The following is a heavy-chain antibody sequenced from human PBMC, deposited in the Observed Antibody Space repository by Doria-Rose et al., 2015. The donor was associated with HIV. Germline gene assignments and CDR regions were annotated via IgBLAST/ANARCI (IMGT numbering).Heavy chain of an antibody. V-gene: IGHV4-31*03. D-gene: IGHD3-22*01. J-gene: IGHJ4*02. CDR1: GGSISSGGFY. Sequence: SQTLSLTCTVSGGSISSGGFYWSWTRQRPGKGLEWIGYIYYSDSTYYNPSLKSRVTISVDTSRNQFSLKLSSVTAADTAVYYCARDSSGYFRLDYWGQGTLVTVSS. CDR2: IYYSDST. CDR3: ARDSSGYFRLDY.